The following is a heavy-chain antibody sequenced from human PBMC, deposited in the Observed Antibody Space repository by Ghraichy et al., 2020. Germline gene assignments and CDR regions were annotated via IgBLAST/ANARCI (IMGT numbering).Heavy chain of an antibody. CDR2: ISSSSSYI. V-gene: IGHV3-21*01. J-gene: IGHJ4*02. D-gene: IGHD2-2*01. CDR3: ARDGRYCSSTSCRGGDY. CDR1: GFTFSSYS. Sequence: GRSLRLSCAASGFTFSSYSMNWVRQAPGKGLEWVSSISSSSSYIYYADSVKGRFTISRDNAKNSLYLQMNSLRAEDTAVYYCARDGRYCSSTSCRGGDYWGQGTLVTVSS.